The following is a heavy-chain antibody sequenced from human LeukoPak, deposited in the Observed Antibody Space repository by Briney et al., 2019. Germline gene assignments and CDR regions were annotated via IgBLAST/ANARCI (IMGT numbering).Heavy chain of an antibody. Sequence: GGSLRLSCEASGFAFSTYGMHWVRQAPGKGLEWITLIPYDGSNKYYADSVKGRFTISRDNSKNTLYLQMNSLRAEDTAVYYCARYYGSGRGYYGLDVWGQGTTVTVFS. CDR1: GFAFSTYG. V-gene: IGHV3-30*03. CDR2: IPYDGSNK. J-gene: IGHJ6*02. CDR3: ARYYGSGRGYYGLDV. D-gene: IGHD3-10*01.